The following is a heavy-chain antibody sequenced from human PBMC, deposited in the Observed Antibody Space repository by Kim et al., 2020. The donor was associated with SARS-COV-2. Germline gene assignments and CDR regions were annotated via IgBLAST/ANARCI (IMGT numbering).Heavy chain of an antibody. J-gene: IGHJ4*02. V-gene: IGHV3-23*01. CDR3: ANRDLERRGSYFDY. Sequence: ADSVKGRFTVSRDNSKNTLFLQMNGLGAEDTAIYYWANRDLERRGSYFDYWGQGTLVTVSS. D-gene: IGHD1-1*01.